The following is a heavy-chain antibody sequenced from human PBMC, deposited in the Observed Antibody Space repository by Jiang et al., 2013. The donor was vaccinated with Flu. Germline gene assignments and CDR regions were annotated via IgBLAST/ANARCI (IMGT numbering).Heavy chain of an antibody. V-gene: IGHV4-30-4*08. D-gene: IGHD2-21*02. CDR1: GGSISSGDYY. CDR2: IYYSGST. CDR3: ASEGGTWMTASGGFDY. J-gene: IGHJ4*02. Sequence: GLVKPSQTLSLTCTVSGGSISSGDYYWSWIRQPPGKGLEWIGYIYYSGSTYYNPSLKSRVTISVDTSKNQFSLKLSSVTAADTAVYYCASEGGTWMTASGGFDYWGQGTLVTVSS.